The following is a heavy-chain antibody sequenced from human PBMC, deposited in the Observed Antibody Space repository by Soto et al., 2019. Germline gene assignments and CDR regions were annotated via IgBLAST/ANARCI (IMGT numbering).Heavy chain of an antibody. D-gene: IGHD3-10*01. CDR1: GYTFTSYG. J-gene: IGHJ2*01. V-gene: IGHV1-18*01. CDR2: ISAYNGNT. Sequence: GASVKVSCKASGYTFTSYGISWVRQAPGQGLEWMGWISAYNGNTNYAQKLQGRVTMTTDTSTSTAYMELRSLRSDDTAVFYCARGVSITFCKGYWYFDFWCRGTLVTVSS. CDR3: ARGVSITFCKGYWYFDF.